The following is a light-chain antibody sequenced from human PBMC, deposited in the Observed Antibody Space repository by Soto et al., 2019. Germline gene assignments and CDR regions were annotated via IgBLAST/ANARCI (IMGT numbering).Light chain of an antibody. J-gene: IGKJ5*01. Sequence: EFVLTQSPATLSLSPGATATLSCGASQSVSSSLAWYQQKPGQAPRLLIYGASTRATDIPARFSGSGSGTEFTLTISSLQSEDFAVYYCQQYNNWPPITFGQGTRLEIK. CDR1: QSVSSS. CDR2: GAS. CDR3: QQYNNWPPIT. V-gene: IGKV3-15*01.